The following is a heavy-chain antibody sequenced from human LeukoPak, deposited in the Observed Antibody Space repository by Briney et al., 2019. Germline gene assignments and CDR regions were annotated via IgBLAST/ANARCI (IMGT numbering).Heavy chain of an antibody. Sequence: GESLQISCKGSGYSFPNYWIGWVRQMPGQGLEWMGIIYPADSDTRYSTAFQGQVTISADKSINTAYLQWTSLKASDTAMYYCARRKGDGYNSPFDYWGQGTLVTVSS. CDR1: GYSFPNYW. J-gene: IGHJ4*02. CDR2: IYPADSDT. V-gene: IGHV5-51*01. D-gene: IGHD5-24*01. CDR3: ARRKGDGYNSPFDY.